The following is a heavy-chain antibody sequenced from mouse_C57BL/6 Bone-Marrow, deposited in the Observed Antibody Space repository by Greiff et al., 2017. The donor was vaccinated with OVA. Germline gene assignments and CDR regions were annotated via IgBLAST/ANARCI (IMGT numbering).Heavy chain of an antibody. CDR1: GYTFTDYN. Sequence: VQLQQSGPELVKPGASVKMSCKASGYTFTDYNMHWVKQSHGKSLEWIGYINPNNGGTSYNQKFKGKATLTVNKSSSTAYMELRSLTSEDSAVYYCARLIYYGNYRDFDYWGQGTTLTVSS. D-gene: IGHD2-1*01. CDR2: INPNNGGT. V-gene: IGHV1-22*01. J-gene: IGHJ2*01. CDR3: ARLIYYGNYRDFDY.